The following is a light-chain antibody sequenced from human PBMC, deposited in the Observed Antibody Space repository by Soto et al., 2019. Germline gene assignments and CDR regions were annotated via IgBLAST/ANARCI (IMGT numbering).Light chain of an antibody. J-gene: IGKJ4*01. CDR3: QQFKYFPLT. Sequence: AIQLTQSPPSLPASLGDRVTITCRASQDINTALAWYQQKSGEGPRLLIYDASNLESGVPSRFSGSGSGTDFPLTISSLQPEDFATYFCQQFKYFPLTFGGGTKVEIK. CDR2: DAS. CDR1: QDINTA. V-gene: IGKV1D-13*01.